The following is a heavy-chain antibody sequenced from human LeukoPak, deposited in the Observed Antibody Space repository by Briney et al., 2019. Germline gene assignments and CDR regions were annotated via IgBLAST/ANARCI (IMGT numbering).Heavy chain of an antibody. Sequence: PGRSLRLSCAASGFTYRSYAMHWVRQAPGKGLEWVAVISYDGSNKYYADSVKGRFTISRDNSKNTLYLQMNSLRAEDTAVYYCAKGASSNWFDPWGQGTLVTVSS. J-gene: IGHJ5*02. CDR3: AKGASSNWFDP. CDR1: GFTYRSYA. CDR2: ISYDGSNK. V-gene: IGHV3-30*04. D-gene: IGHD1-26*01.